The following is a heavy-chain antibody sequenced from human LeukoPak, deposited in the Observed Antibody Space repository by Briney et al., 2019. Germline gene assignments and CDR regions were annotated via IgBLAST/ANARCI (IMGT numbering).Heavy chain of an antibody. V-gene: IGHV4-34*01. J-gene: IGHJ4*02. CDR3: AGSGIAAADFDY. CDR2: INHSGST. D-gene: IGHD6-13*01. CDR1: GGSFSGYY. Sequence: SETLSLTCAVYGGSFSGYYWSWIRQPPGKGLEWIGEINHSGSTNYNPSLKSRVTISVDTSKNQFSLKLSSVTAADTAVYYCAGSGIAAADFDYWGQGTLVTVSS.